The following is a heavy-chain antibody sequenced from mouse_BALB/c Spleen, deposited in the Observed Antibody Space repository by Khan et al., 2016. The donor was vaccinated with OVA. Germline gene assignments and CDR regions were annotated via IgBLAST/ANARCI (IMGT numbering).Heavy chain of an antibody. CDR3: ARRPYLSDTVAY. V-gene: IGHV9-3-1*01. CDR1: GYTFRNFG. CDR2: INTYSGEP. D-gene: IGHD2-10*01. Sequence: QIQLVQSGPELKKPGETVKISCKASGYTFRNFGMNWVKQAPGKGLEWMGWINTYSGEPTYADDFKGRFAFSLETSASTAYLQINNLTNEDTATYFCARRPYLSDTVAYWGQGTSVTVSS. J-gene: IGHJ4*01.